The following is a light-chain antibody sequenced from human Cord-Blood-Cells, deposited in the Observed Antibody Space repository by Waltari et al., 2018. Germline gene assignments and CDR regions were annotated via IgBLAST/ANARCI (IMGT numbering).Light chain of an antibody. CDR1: QRVSSN. Sequence: EIVMTQSPATLSVSPGERVTLSYRASQRVSSNLAWYQQKPGQAPRLLVYGASTRATGIPARFSGSGSGTEFTLTISSLQSEDFAVYYCQQYNNWPLTFGGGTKVEIK. CDR3: QQYNNWPLT. V-gene: IGKV3-15*01. CDR2: GAS. J-gene: IGKJ4*01.